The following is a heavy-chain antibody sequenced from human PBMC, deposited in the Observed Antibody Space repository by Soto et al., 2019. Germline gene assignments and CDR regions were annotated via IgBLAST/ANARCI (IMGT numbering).Heavy chain of an antibody. Sequence: QVQLVESGGGVVQPGRSLRLSCAASGFTFSSYGMHWVRQAPGKGLEWVAVIWYDGSNKYYADSVKGRFTISRDNSKNTLYLQMNSLRAEDTAVYYCARDSGYDFWSGYQYYYYGMDVWGQGTTVTVSS. CDR2: IWYDGSNK. D-gene: IGHD3-3*01. CDR1: GFTFSSYG. CDR3: ARDSGYDFWSGYQYYYYGMDV. J-gene: IGHJ6*02. V-gene: IGHV3-33*01.